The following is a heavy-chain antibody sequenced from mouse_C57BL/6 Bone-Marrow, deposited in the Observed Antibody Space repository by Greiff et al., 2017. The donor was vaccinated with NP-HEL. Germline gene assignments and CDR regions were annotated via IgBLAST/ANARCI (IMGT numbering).Heavy chain of an antibody. Sequence: EVQVVESEGGLVQPGSSMKLSCTASGFTFSDYYMAWVRQVPEKGLEWVANINYDGSSTYYLDSLKSRFIISRDNAKNILYLQMSSLKSEDTATYYCARANYGPAWFAYWGQGTLVTVSA. CDR2: INYDGSST. CDR1: GFTFSDYY. CDR3: ARANYGPAWFAY. J-gene: IGHJ3*01. D-gene: IGHD1-1*02. V-gene: IGHV5-16*01.